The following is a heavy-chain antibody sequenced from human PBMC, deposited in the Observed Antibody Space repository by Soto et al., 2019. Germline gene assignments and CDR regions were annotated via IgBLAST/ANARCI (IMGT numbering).Heavy chain of an antibody. CDR2: IIRIFGTA. CDR1: GGTFSSYA. J-gene: IGHJ6*02. CDR3: ARGLVVLGYYYYGMDV. V-gene: IGHV1-69*01. Sequence: QVQLVQSGAEVKKPGSSVKVSCKASGGTFSSYAISWVRQAPGQGLEWMGGIIRIFGTANYAQKFQGRVTITADESTSTAYMELSSLRCEDTGVYYCARGLVVLGYYYYGMDVWGQGTTVTVSS. D-gene: IGHD2-8*01.